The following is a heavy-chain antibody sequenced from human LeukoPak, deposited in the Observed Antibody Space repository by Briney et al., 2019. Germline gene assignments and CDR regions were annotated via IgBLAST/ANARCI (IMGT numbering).Heavy chain of an antibody. CDR2: FDPEDGET. Sequence: ASVKVSCKVSGYTLTELSMHWVRQAPGKGLEWMGGFDPEDGETIYAQKFQGRVTMTEDTSTDTAYMELSSLRSEDTAVYYCATGPSVVPAASFDYWGQGTLVTVSS. V-gene: IGHV1-24*01. CDR3: ATGPSVVPAASFDY. D-gene: IGHD2-2*01. J-gene: IGHJ4*02. CDR1: GYTLTELS.